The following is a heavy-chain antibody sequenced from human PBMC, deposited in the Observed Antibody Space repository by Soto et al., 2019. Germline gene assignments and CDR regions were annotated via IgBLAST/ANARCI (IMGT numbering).Heavy chain of an antibody. CDR2: INPSGGST. D-gene: IGHD6-6*01. CDR3: AARSYSSSFQDWFDP. Sequence: ALVKVSCKASGYTFTSYYMHWVRQAPGQGLEWMGIINPSGGSTSYAQKFQGRVTMTRDTSTSTVYMELSSPRSEDTAVYYCAARSYSSSFQDWFDPWGQGTLVTVSS. V-gene: IGHV1-46*03. CDR1: GYTFTSYY. J-gene: IGHJ5*02.